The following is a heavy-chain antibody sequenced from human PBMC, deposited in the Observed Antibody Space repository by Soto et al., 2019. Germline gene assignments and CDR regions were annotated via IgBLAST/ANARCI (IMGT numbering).Heavy chain of an antibody. CDR1: GFTFGSHW. V-gene: IGHV3-74*01. CDR3: ARGREEWGTPTVI. D-gene: IGHD3-3*01. CDR2: INSDGSST. Sequence: EVQLVESGGGLVQPGGSLRLSCAASGFTFGSHWMHWVRQAPGKGLVWVSRINSDGSSTTYADSGKGRVTISRDDAKSTLYLQMNSLRDEDTAVYYCARGREEWGTPTVIWGQGTLVTVSS. J-gene: IGHJ3*02.